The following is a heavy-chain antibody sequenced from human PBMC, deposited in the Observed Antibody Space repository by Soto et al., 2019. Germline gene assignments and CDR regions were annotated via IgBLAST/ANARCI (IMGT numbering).Heavy chain of an antibody. CDR1: GYTFTNYG. D-gene: IGHD6-19*01. V-gene: IGHV1-18*01. J-gene: IGHJ5*01. CDR2: IVTYNGNT. Sequence: ASVKVSCKASGYTFTNYGITWVRQVPGQGLEWVGWIVTYNGNTNSAQKLQGRVTMTTDTSTSTAYMELRSLRSDDTAVYYCARVPQIPGWRGKWFDSWGQGTLVTVSS. CDR3: ARVPQIPGWRGKWFDS.